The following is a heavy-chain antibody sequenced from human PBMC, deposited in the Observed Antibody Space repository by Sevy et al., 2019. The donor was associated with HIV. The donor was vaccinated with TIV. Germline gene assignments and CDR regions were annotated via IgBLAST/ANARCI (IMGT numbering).Heavy chain of an antibody. V-gene: IGHV3-48*02. J-gene: IGHJ4*02. CDR1: GFTFSSYS. Sequence: GGCLRLSCAASGFTFSSYSMNWVRQAPGKGLEWVSYISSSSSTIYYADSVKGRFTISRDNAKNSLYLQMNSLRDGDTAVYYCARDKANGGGDYVPFDYWGQGTLVTVSS. CDR3: ARDKANGGGDYVPFDY. D-gene: IGHD2-21*02. CDR2: ISSSSSTI.